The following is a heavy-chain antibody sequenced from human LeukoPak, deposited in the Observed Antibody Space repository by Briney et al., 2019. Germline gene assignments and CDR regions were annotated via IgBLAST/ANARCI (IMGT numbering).Heavy chain of an antibody. CDR3: GRGRGGSYYSSNELNY. J-gene: IGHJ4*02. CDR2: MNPNSGNT. D-gene: IGHD1-26*01. CDR1: GYTFTSYD. Sequence: ASVKVSCKASGYTFTSYDINWVRQATGPGLEWMGWMNPNSGNTGYAQKFQGRVTMTRNTSTSTACVELSSLRCEDTAVYCCGRGRGGSYYSSNELNYWGQGTLVTVSS. V-gene: IGHV1-8*01.